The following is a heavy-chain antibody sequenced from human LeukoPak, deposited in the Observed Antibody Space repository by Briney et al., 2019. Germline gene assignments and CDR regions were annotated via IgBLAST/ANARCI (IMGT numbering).Heavy chain of an antibody. D-gene: IGHD3-22*01. J-gene: IGHJ4*02. Sequence: GGSLRLSCAASGFTFSSCAMSWVRQAPGKGLEWASAISGSGGSTYYADSVKGRFTISRDNSKNTLYLQMNSLRAEDTAVYYCAKGDDSSGYYPGGADYWGQGTLVTVSS. CDR1: GFTFSSCA. V-gene: IGHV3-23*01. CDR2: ISGSGGST. CDR3: AKGDDSSGYYPGGADY.